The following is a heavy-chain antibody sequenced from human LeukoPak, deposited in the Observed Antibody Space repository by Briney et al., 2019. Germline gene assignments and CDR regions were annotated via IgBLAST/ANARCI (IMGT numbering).Heavy chain of an antibody. V-gene: IGHV3-23*01. CDR3: AKVPVDIVVVPDSYYRMDV. D-gene: IGHD2-2*03. Sequence: GGSLRLSCAASGFTFSSYAMSWVRQAPGKGLEWVSAISGSGGSTYYADSGQGRFTISTDNSKNTLYLQMTSPRAKHTAVYYCAKVPVDIVVVPDSYYRMDVWGQRTTVTVSS. CDR1: GFTFSSYA. CDR2: ISGSGGST. J-gene: IGHJ6*02.